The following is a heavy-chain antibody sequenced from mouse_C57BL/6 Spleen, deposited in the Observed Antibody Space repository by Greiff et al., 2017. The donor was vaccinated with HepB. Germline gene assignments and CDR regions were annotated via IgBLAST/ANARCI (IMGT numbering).Heavy chain of an antibody. V-gene: IGHV7-1*01. Sequence: EVKLVESGGGLVQSGRSLRLSCATSGFTFSDFYMEWVRQAPGKGLEWIAASRNKANDYTTEYSASVKGRFIVSRDTSQSILYLQMNALRAEDTAIYYCARDADDYDVDWYCDVWGTGTTVTVSS. CDR3: ARDADDYDVDWYCDV. CDR1: GFTFSDFY. J-gene: IGHJ1*03. D-gene: IGHD2-4*01. CDR2: SRNKANDYTT.